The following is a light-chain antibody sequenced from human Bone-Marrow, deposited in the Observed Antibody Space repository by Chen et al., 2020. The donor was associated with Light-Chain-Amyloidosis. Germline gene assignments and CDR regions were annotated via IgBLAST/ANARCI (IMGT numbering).Light chain of an antibody. V-gene: IGKV3-20*01. J-gene: IGKJ4*01. CDR1: QTISSNY. CDR2: GSS. CDR3: HQYGTSPLT. Sequence: EIVLTQSPGTLSLSPGEGANLSCRASQTISSNYLTWYQQNFGQAPRLLIYGSSSRATGIPDRLTASQSGTDFTLTSNRLQPEDFAMYYCHQYGTSPLTFGGGTKVESK.